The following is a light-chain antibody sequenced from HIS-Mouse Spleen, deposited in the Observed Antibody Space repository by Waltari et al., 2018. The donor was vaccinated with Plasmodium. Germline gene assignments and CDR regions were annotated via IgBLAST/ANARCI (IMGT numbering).Light chain of an antibody. CDR3: QQYGSSPLT. Sequence: EIVLPQSPGTLSLSPGESATLSCRASQSVSSSNLAWYQQKPGQAPRLLIYGASSRATGVPDRFSGSGSGTDFTLTISRLEPEDFAVYYCQQYGSSPLTFGGGTKVEIK. CDR1: QSVSSSN. J-gene: IGKJ4*01. CDR2: GAS. V-gene: IGKV3-20*01.